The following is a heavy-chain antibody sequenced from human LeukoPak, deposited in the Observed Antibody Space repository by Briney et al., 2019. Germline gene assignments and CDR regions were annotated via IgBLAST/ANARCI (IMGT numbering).Heavy chain of an antibody. J-gene: IGHJ6*03. CDR1: VGSITSYY. V-gene: IGHV4-59*01. CDR3: ARGGYYNYMDV. CDR2: IYFSGST. Sequence: SETLSLNRTVSVGSITSYYWTWIRQPPGKGLEWIGYIYFSGSTTYNPSLNSRVTISVETSKNQFSLKVRSVTAADTAVYNCARGGYYNYMDVWGKGTTVTVSS.